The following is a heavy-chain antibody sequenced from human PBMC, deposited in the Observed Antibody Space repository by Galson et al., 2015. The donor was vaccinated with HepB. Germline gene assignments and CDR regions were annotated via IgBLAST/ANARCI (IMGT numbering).Heavy chain of an antibody. Sequence: SLRLSCAASGFTFDDYAMHWVRQAPGKGLEWVSGISWNSGSIGYADSVKGRFTISRDNAKNSLYLQMNSLRAEDTALYYCAKDMVVSPSSAFDIWGQGTMVTVSS. V-gene: IGHV3-9*01. CDR3: AKDMVVSPSSAFDI. CDR1: GFTFDDYA. J-gene: IGHJ3*02. CDR2: ISWNSGSI. D-gene: IGHD6-6*01.